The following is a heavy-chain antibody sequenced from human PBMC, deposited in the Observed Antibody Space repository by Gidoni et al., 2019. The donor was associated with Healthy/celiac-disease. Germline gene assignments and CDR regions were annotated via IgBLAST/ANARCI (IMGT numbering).Heavy chain of an antibody. Sequence: QLQLQASGPRLVKTSETLSLTCPVSGASISSSSYYWGRLRQPPGKGLEWIGSIYYSGSTYYNPSLKSRVTISVDTSKNQFSLKLSSVTAADTAVYYCAGTTVVTGIDYWGQGTLVTVSS. CDR1: GASISSSSYY. J-gene: IGHJ4*01. V-gene: IGHV4-39*01. CDR3: AGTTVVTGIDY. CDR2: IYYSGST. D-gene: IGHD1-20*01.